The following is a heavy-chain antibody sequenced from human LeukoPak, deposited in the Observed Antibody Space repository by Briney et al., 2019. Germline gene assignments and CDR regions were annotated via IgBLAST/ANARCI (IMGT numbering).Heavy chain of an antibody. CDR3: ASEIRGEQWLVNWFDP. J-gene: IGHJ5*02. V-gene: IGHV3-33*08. CDR2: IGDTGRAK. Sequence: PGGSLRLSCAASGFTFSSYAMSWVRQAPGKGLEWVAVIGDTGRAKYYADSVEGRFTASRDNSNKILYLEMNSLRAEDTAVYYCASEIRGEQWLVNWFDPWGQGTLVTVSS. D-gene: IGHD6-19*01. CDR1: GFTFSSYA.